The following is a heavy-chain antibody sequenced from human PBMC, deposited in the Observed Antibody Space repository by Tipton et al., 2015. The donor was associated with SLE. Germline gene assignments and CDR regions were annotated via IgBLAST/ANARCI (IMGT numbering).Heavy chain of an antibody. D-gene: IGHD4-17*01. CDR2: IRYDGSNK. Sequence: SLRLSCAASGFTFSSYGMHWVRQAPGKGLEWVAFIRYDGSNKYYADSVKGRFTISRDNSKNTLYLQMNSLRAEDTAVYYCAKAGLYGDYSDYWGQGTLVTVSS. J-gene: IGHJ4*02. CDR3: AKAGLYGDYSDY. V-gene: IGHV3-30*02. CDR1: GFTFSSYG.